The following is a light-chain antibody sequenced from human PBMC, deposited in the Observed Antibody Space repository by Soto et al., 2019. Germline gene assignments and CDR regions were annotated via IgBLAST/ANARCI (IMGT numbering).Light chain of an antibody. V-gene: IGLV1-51*01. CDR1: SSNIGNNY. CDR2: DNN. J-gene: IGLJ2*01. Sequence: QSVLTQPPSVSAAPGQKVTISCSGSSSNIGNNYVSWYQQLPGTAPKLLIYDNNKRPSGIPDRFSGSKSGTSATLGITGVQTGDEADYYCGTWDSSSLSAYVVFRGGTKLTVL. CDR3: GTWDSSSLSAYVV.